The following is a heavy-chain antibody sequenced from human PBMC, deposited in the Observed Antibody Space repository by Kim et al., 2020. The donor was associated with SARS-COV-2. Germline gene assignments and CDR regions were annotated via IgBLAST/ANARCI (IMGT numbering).Heavy chain of an antibody. V-gene: IGHV3-30*01. Sequence: ADSVKGRFTISRDNSKNTLYLQMNSLRAEDTAVYYCARDSFRYSSGYFDYWGQGTLVTVSS. J-gene: IGHJ4*02. CDR3: ARDSFRYSSGYFDY. D-gene: IGHD6-19*01.